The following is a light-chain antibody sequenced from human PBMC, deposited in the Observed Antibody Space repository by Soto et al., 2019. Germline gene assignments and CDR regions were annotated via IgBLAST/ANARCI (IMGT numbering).Light chain of an antibody. J-gene: IGKJ4*01. V-gene: IGKV3-11*01. CDR3: QQRSNWRLT. CDR2: DAS. Sequence: EMVLTQSPATLSFAPGERATLACRARQSVSSYLAWYQQKPGQAPRLLIYDASNRATGIPARFSGSGSGTDFTRTISSLEPADFAVYYCQQRSNWRLTFGGGTKVEIK. CDR1: QSVSSY.